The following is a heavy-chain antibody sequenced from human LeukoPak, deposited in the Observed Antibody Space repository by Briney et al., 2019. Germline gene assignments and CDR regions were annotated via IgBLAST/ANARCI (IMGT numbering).Heavy chain of an antibody. J-gene: IGHJ6*03. CDR3: ARVISTYYYGSGSLYYMDV. CDR1: GLSVSYNY. CDR2: INHDGSST. D-gene: IGHD3-10*01. V-gene: IGHV3-74*01. Sequence: GGSLRLSCAGSGLSVSYNYMTWVRQAPGKGLEWVSRINHDGSSTNYADSVKGRFTISRDNAKNTLYLQMNSLRAEDTAVYYCARVISTYYYGSGSLYYMDVWGKGTTVTISS.